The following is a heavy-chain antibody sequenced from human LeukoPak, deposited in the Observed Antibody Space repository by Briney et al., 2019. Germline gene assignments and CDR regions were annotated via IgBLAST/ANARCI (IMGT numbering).Heavy chain of an antibody. Sequence: SETLSLTCTVSGGSISSSSYYWGWIPQPPGKGLEWIGSIYYSGSTYYNPSLKSRVTISVDTSKNQFSLKLSSVTAADTAVYYCARHRALGYCSGGSCYTGGWFDYWGQGTLVTVSS. D-gene: IGHD2-15*01. J-gene: IGHJ4*02. V-gene: IGHV4-39*01. CDR2: IYYSGST. CDR1: GGSISSSSYY. CDR3: ARHRALGYCSGGSCYTGGWFDY.